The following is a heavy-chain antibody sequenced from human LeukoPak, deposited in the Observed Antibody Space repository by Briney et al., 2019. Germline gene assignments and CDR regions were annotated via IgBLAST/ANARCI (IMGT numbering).Heavy chain of an antibody. D-gene: IGHD3-10*01. V-gene: IGHV4-34*01. Sequence: SETLSLTCAVYGGSFSGYYWSWIRQPPGKGLEWIGEINHSGSTNYNPSLKSRVTISVDTSKNQFSLKLSSVTAADTAVYYCARQYYYGSGSYPKRDYFDYWGQGTLVTVSS. CDR1: GGSFSGYY. CDR3: ARQYYYGSGSYPKRDYFDY. J-gene: IGHJ4*02. CDR2: INHSGST.